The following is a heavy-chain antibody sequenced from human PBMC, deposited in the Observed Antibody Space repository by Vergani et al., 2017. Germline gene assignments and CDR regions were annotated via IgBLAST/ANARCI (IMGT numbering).Heavy chain of an antibody. CDR2: ITAIGSA. V-gene: IGHV4-34*02. J-gene: IGHJ4*02. D-gene: IGHD3-10*01. CDR3: ASRRPRLNLGSKSNAGTFDS. CDR1: GGSLSGYF. Sequence: QVHLQQRGAGVLKPSETLSLTCGVIGGSLSGYFWSWIRQSPGRGLEWICKITAIGSAKYSPSATSRVTISVDTSRGEFTLTVTSVTAADTGLYFCASRRPRLNLGSKSNAGTFDSWGQGTLVTVSS.